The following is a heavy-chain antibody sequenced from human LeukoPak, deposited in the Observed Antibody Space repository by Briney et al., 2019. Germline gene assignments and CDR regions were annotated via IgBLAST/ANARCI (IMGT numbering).Heavy chain of an antibody. J-gene: IGHJ5*02. V-gene: IGHV4-34*01. Sequence: SDTLSLTCAVYGGPFRGFFWIWLRQAPGKGLEWIGEISHSGSPNYNPSLRSRITISLDTSKSQFSLRLTSVTAADSAVYFCARGIFYGGRNQYIWFDLWGQGTLVTVSS. CDR3: ARGIFYGGRNQYIWFDL. D-gene: IGHD4-23*01. CDR1: GGPFRGFF. CDR2: ISHSGSP.